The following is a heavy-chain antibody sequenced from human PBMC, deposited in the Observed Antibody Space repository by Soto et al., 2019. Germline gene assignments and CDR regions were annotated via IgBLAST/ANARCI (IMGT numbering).Heavy chain of an antibody. V-gene: IGHV4-30-2*01. CDR2: IYHSGST. CDR1: GGSISSGAFS. Sequence: SETLSLTCPVSGGSISSGAFSWSWIRQPPGRGLEWIGYIYHSGSTYYNPSLKSRVTISVDTSKNQFSLKLSSVTAADTAVYYCARGLGDKSADYWGQGTLVTVSS. CDR3: ARGLGDKSADY. J-gene: IGHJ4*02.